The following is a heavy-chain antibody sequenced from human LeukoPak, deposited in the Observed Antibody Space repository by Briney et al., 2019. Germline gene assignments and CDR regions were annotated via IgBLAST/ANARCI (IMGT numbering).Heavy chain of an antibody. CDR1: GFTFSSYE. J-gene: IGHJ4*02. Sequence: GGSLRLSCAASGFTFSSYEMNWVRQAPGKGLEWVSYISSSGSTIYYADSVKGGFTISRDNAKNSLYLQMNSLRDEDTAVYYCARGGSGYSYGKIDSWGQGILVTVSS. D-gene: IGHD5-18*01. CDR2: ISSSGSTI. CDR3: ARGGSGYSYGKIDS. V-gene: IGHV3-48*03.